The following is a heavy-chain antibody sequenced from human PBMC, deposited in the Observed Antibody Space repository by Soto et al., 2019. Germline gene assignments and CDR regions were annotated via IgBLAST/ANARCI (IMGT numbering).Heavy chain of an antibody. J-gene: IGHJ4*02. D-gene: IGHD3-16*01. V-gene: IGHV1-69*04. CDR2: VNPILSMS. Sequence: QGQVVQSGAEVKRPGSSVKVSCKASGDTFNFYSINWVRQAPGLGLEWMGRVNPILSMSNYAQRFQGRVMMPADKSTSTAYMELSGLRSEDTAIYYCATSYGSGYRAFDFWGQGALVTVSS. CDR1: GDTFNFYS. CDR3: ATSYGSGYRAFDF.